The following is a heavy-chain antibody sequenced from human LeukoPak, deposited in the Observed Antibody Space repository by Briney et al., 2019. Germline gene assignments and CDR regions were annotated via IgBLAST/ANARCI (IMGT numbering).Heavy chain of an antibody. CDR3: AKNFYGDYNVFFDY. D-gene: IGHD4-17*01. J-gene: IGHJ4*02. Sequence: GGSLRLSCAASGFTLSSYVMGWVRQAPGKGLEWVSALSGSGGSTYYADSVRGRFTISRDNSKSTLYLQMHSLRAEDTAIYYCAKNFYGDYNVFFDYWGQGTLVTVSS. CDR2: LSGSGGST. CDR1: GFTLSSYV. V-gene: IGHV3-23*01.